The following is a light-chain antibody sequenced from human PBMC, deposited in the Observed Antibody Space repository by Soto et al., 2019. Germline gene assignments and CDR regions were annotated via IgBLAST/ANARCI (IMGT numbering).Light chain of an antibody. Sequence: EILMTQSPATLSVSPGERVTLSCRASQSVSSYLAWYQQKPGQAPRLLIYGASNRATGIPDRFSGSGSGTDFTLTISRLEPEDFAVYYCQQYGSSGTFGQGTKVDI. CDR1: QSVSSY. CDR2: GAS. CDR3: QQYGSSGT. V-gene: IGKV3-20*01. J-gene: IGKJ1*01.